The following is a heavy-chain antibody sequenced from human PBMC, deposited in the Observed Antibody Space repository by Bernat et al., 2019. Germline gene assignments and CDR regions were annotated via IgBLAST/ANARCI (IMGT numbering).Heavy chain of an antibody. CDR1: GFTFSSYA. D-gene: IGHD6-19*01. Sequence: EVQLLESGGGLVQPGGSLRLSCAASGFTFSSYAMSWVRQAPGKGLEWVSAISGSGGSTYYADSVKGRFTISRNNSKNTLYLQMNSLRAEDTAVYYCAKDEPTSYSSGWKTYYYYCGMDVWGQGTTVTVSS. V-gene: IGHV3-23*01. CDR3: AKDEPTSYSSGWKTYYYYCGMDV. J-gene: IGHJ6*02. CDR2: ISGSGGST.